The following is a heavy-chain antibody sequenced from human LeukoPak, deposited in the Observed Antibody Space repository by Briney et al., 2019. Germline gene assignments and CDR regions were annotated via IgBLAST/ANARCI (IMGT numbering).Heavy chain of an antibody. V-gene: IGHV3-21*01. D-gene: IGHD1-7*01. J-gene: IGHJ5*02. CDR2: ISSSSSYI. CDR3: AKASDNWNYENWFDP. Sequence: GGSLRLSCAASGFTFSSYSMNWVRQAPGEGLEWVSSISSSSSYIYYADSVKGRFTISRDNAKNSLYLQMNSLRAEDTAVYYCAKASDNWNYENWFDPWGQGTLVTVSS. CDR1: GFTFSSYS.